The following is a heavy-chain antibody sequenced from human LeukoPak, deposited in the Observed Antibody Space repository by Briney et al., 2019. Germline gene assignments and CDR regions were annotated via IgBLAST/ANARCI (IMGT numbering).Heavy chain of an antibody. D-gene: IGHD2-2*01. CDR1: GFTFSSYW. CDR2: IKQDGSEK. J-gene: IGHJ4*02. V-gene: IGHV3-7*01. CDR3: ARLYPLGYCSSNSCYGLDY. Sequence: PGGSLRLSCADSGFTFSSYWMSWVRQAPGKGLEWVANIKQDGSEKYYVDSVKGRFTISRDNAKNSLYLQMNSLRAEDTAVYYCARLYPLGYCSSNSCYGLDYWGQGTLVTVSS.